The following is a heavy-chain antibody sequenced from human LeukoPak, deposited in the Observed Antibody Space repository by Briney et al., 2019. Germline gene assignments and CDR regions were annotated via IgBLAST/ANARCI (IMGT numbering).Heavy chain of an antibody. CDR1: GGSISSYY. CDR2: IYYSGST. V-gene: IGHV4-59*01. CDR3: ARDSRWFGELSTWFDP. Sequence: PSETLSLTCTVSGGSISSYYWSWIRQPPGKGLEWIGYIYYSGSTNYNPSLKSRVIISVDTSKNQFSLKLSSVTAADTAVYYCARDSRWFGELSTWFDPWGQGTLVTVSS. D-gene: IGHD3-10*01. J-gene: IGHJ5*02.